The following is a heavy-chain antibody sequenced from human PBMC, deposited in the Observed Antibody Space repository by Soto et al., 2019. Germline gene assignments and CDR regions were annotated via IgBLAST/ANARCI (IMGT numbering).Heavy chain of an antibody. CDR3: ARDKDREQLGGNYYYALDV. CDR2: IIPIFRTP. CDR1: GDTFSSFA. J-gene: IGHJ6*02. D-gene: IGHD1-1*01. Sequence: QVHLVQSGAEVKTPGSSVKVSCKASGDTFSSFAISWVRQAPGQGLEWMGGIIPIFRTPKYGQKFQGRVTITADEPTSTAYMELSSLRSEDTAVYYCARDKDREQLGGNYYYALDVWGQGTTVMVSS. V-gene: IGHV1-69*12.